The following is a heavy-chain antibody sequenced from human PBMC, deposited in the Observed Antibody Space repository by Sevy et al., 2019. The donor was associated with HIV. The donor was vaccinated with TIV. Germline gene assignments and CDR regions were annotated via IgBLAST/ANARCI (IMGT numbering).Heavy chain of an antibody. D-gene: IGHD3-16*01. CDR3: ARQNDYLSPPDY. J-gene: IGHJ4*02. Sequence: GESLKISCKGSGYSFTSYWIGWVRQMPGIGLACMGIVYAYDSDTRYSPSFQGQVTISADKSFSTAYLQWSSLKASATAIYYCARQNDYLSPPDYWGQGTLVTVSS. V-gene: IGHV5-51*01. CDR1: GYSFTSYW. CDR2: VYAYDSDT.